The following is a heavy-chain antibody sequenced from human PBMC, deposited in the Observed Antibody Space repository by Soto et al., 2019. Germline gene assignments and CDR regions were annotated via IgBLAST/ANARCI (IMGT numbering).Heavy chain of an antibody. D-gene: IGHD2-15*01. CDR2: FDPKDGLP. J-gene: IGHJ5*02. Sequence: ASVEVFCRVSGHKVTELSIYWMRQSPGTGLECMGGFDPKDGLPVYAQNFEGRVTMTEDASTDTAYLEVENLRSEDTAVYFCATVVGLGRYYFDAWGQGSLVTVSS. V-gene: IGHV1-24*01. CDR1: GHKVTELS. CDR3: ATVVGLGRYYFDA.